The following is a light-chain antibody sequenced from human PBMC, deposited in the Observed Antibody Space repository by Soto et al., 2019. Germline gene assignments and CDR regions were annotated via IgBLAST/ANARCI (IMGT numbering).Light chain of an antibody. Sequence: EIVLTQSPGTLSLSPGERATLSCRASQSVSSSYLAWYQQKPGQAPRLLIYGASSRATGIPDRFSGSGSGTDFTLTISRLEPEDFAVYFCQQSGNSPLTFGQGTRLEV. CDR2: GAS. CDR3: QQSGNSPLT. V-gene: IGKV3-20*01. CDR1: QSVSSSY. J-gene: IGKJ5*01.